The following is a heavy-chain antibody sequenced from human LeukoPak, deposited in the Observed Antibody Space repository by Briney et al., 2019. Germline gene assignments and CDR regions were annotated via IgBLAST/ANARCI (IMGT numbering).Heavy chain of an antibody. Sequence: SVKGSCKASGGTFSSYAISWVRQAPGQGLEGMGGIIPIFGTANYAQKFQGRVTITADESTSTAYMELSSLRSEDTAVYYCAACSGGSCYIVYWGQGTLVTVSS. CDR3: AACSGGSCYIVY. J-gene: IGHJ4*02. CDR1: GGTFSSYA. D-gene: IGHD2-15*01. V-gene: IGHV1-69*13. CDR2: IIPIFGTA.